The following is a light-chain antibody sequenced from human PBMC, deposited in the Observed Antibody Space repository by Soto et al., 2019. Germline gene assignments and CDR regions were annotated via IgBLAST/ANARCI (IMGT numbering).Light chain of an antibody. V-gene: IGKV1-5*01. CDR2: AAS. CDR1: QNISSW. J-gene: IGKJ1*01. Sequence: IQMAHSPSTLSASLGDMVAITGRASQNISSWLAWYQQKPGRAPKLLIYAASRLQGGVPLRFSGSGSGTEFTLTISSLQPDDFATYYCQQYNSYYTFGQGTKVDIK. CDR3: QQYNSYYT.